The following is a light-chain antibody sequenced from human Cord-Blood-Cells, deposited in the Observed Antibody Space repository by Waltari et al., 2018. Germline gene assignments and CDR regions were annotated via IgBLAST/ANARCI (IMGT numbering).Light chain of an antibody. CDR3: QQYNNWLGFT. CDR1: QSVSSN. Sequence: EIVMTQSPATLSVSPGERATLSCRASQSVSSNLAWYQQKPGQAPRRLIYGASTRATGIPARFSGSGSGTEFTLTVSSLQSEDFAVYYWQQYNNWLGFTFGPGTKVDIK. J-gene: IGKJ3*01. CDR2: GAS. V-gene: IGKV3-15*01.